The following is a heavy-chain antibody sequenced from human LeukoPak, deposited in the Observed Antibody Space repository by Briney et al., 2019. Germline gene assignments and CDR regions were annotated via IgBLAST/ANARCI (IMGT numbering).Heavy chain of an antibody. CDR2: ISSSGSTI. J-gene: IGHJ6*04. CDR1: GFTFSSYE. Sequence: PGGSLRLSCAASGFTFSSYEMNWVRQAPGKGLEWVSYISSSGSTIYYADSVKGRFTISRDNAKNSLYLQMNSLRAEDTAVYYCARDRNYYYYGMDVWGKGTTATVSS. V-gene: IGHV3-48*03. CDR3: ARDRNYYYYGMDV.